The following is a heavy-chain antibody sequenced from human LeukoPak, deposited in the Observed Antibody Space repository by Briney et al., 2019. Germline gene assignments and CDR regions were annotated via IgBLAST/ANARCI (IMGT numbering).Heavy chain of an antibody. CDR1: GYTFNKYA. CDR2: INTNTGNP. J-gene: IGHJ4*02. V-gene: IGHV7-4-1*02. CDR3: TLGSY. Sequence: ASVKVSCKASGYTFNKYAINWVRQAPGQGLEWMGWINTNTGNPIYGRDFTGRFVFSLDTSVNSAFLQINNLKAEDTAFYYCTLGSYWGQGTLVTVSS. D-gene: IGHD3-10*01.